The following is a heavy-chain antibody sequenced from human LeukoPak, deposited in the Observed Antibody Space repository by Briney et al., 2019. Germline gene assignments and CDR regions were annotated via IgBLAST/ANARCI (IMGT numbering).Heavy chain of an antibody. CDR3: SKADPSAS. J-gene: IGHJ5*02. V-gene: IGHV3-9*01. CDR1: GFTFDDYT. CDR2: ITWNSGSI. Sequence: GGSLRLSCAASGFTFDDYTMHWVRQAPGKGLEWVSGITWNSGSIGYADSVRGRFTISRDNAKNSLYLEMNSLRAEDTALYYCSKADPSASWGQATL.